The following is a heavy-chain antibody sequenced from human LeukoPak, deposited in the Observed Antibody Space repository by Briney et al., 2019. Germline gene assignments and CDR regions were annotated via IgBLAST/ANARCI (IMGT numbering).Heavy chain of an antibody. CDR2: ISGSSGST. V-gene: IGHV3-23*01. CDR3: AKGPYCSTTSCYTMGCFDP. D-gene: IGHD2-2*02. Sequence: GGSLRLSCAASGFTFSTYAMSWVRQAPGKGLEWVSSISGSSGSTYYADSVKGRFTISRDNSKNTLYLQMDSLRTEDTAVYYCAKGPYCSTTSCYTMGCFDPWGQGTLGTVSS. CDR1: GFTFSTYA. J-gene: IGHJ5*02.